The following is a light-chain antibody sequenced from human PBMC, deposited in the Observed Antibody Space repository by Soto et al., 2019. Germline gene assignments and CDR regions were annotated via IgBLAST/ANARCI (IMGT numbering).Light chain of an antibody. Sequence: EIVLTQSPGTLSLSPGERATLSCRASQSVSSSYLAWYQQKPGQAPRLLIYGASSRATGIPDRFSGSGSGTDVTLTISRLEPEDFAVYYCQKYGSSPWTFGQVTKVEIK. CDR2: GAS. J-gene: IGKJ1*01. CDR1: QSVSSSY. CDR3: QKYGSSPWT. V-gene: IGKV3-20*01.